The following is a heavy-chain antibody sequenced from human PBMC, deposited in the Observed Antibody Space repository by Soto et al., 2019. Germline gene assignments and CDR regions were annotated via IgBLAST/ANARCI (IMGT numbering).Heavy chain of an antibody. CDR3: ARGRGGVVVVVAATQVDH. Sequence: GGSLRLSCAASGFTFTTYSMNWVRQAPGKGPEWVSSISSSSTHIHYADSVRGRFTISRDNAKNSLYLQMDSLRAEDTALYYCARGRGGVVVVVAATQVDHWGQGTRVTVPQ. J-gene: IGHJ4*02. D-gene: IGHD2-15*01. CDR2: ISSSSTHI. V-gene: IGHV3-21*06. CDR1: GFTFTTYS.